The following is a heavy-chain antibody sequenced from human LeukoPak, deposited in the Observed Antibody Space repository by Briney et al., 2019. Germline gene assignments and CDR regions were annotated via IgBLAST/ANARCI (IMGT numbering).Heavy chain of an antibody. Sequence: SETLSLTCTVSGGSISSYYWSWIRQPAGKGLEWIGRIYTSGSTNYNPSLKSRVTMSVDTSKNQFSLKLSSVTAADTAVYYCARFYCSSTSCYAGGKYFQHWGQGTLVTVSS. J-gene: IGHJ1*01. V-gene: IGHV4-4*07. D-gene: IGHD2-2*01. CDR1: GGSISSYY. CDR3: ARFYCSSTSCYAGGKYFQH. CDR2: IYTSGST.